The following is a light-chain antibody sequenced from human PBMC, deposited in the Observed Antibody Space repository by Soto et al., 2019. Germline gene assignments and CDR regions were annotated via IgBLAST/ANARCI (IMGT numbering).Light chain of an antibody. V-gene: IGLV1-47*01. CDR1: SSNIGSNY. Sequence: QSVLTQPPSASGTPGQRVTISCSGSSSNIGSNYVYWYQRLPGTAPKLLIYRNNQRPSGVPDRFSGSKSGTSAPLAISGLRSEDEADYYCAAWDDSLSGLYVFGTGTKVTVL. CDR3: AAWDDSLSGLYV. CDR2: RNN. J-gene: IGLJ1*01.